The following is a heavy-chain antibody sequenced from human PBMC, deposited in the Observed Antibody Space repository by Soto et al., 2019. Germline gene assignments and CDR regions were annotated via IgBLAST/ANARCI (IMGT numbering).Heavy chain of an antibody. CDR1: GFTFSSYS. CDR3: AKDLVGSNADYFDY. V-gene: IGHV3-23*01. D-gene: IGHD2-15*01. J-gene: IGHJ4*02. Sequence: GGSLRLSCAASGFTFSSYSMSWVRQAPGKGMEWVAAISGSGGSTYYADSVKGRFTISRDNSKNTLYLQMNSLRAEDAAVYYCAKDLVGSNADYFDYWGQGTLVTVSS. CDR2: ISGSGGST.